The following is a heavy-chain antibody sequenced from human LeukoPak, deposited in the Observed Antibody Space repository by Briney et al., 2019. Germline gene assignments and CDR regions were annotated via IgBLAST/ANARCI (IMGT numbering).Heavy chain of an antibody. Sequence: SVKVSCKASGGTFSSYAMSWVRQAPGQGLEWMGGIIPIFGTANYAQKFQGRVTITADESTSTAYMELSSLRSEDTAVYYCARGGGVPAATSPYYYYYMDVWGKGTTVTVSS. CDR2: IIPIFGTA. CDR3: ARGGGVPAATSPYYYYYMDV. D-gene: IGHD2-2*01. J-gene: IGHJ6*03. CDR1: GGTFSSYA. V-gene: IGHV1-69*13.